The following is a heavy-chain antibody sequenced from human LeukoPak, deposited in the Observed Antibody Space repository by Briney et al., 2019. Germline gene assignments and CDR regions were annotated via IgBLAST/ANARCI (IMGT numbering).Heavy chain of an antibody. J-gene: IGHJ6*03. V-gene: IGHV3-48*01. CDR2: ISSSSSTI. D-gene: IGHD3-10*01. Sequence: GGSLRLSCAASGFTFSSYSMNWVRQAPGKGLGWVSYISSSSSTIYYADSVKGRFTISRDNAKNSLYLQMNSLRAEDTAVYYCARVSLWFGEHYMDVWGKGTTVTVSS. CDR1: GFTFSSYS. CDR3: ARVSLWFGEHYMDV.